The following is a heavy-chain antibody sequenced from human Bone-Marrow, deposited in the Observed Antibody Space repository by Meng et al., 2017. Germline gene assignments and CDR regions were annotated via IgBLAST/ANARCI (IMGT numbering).Heavy chain of an antibody. CDR3: ARQKILEWLLGGRHFDY. D-gene: IGHD3-3*01. CDR2: IYYSGST. Sequence: QVQLQQGGEGLLKPSETLSLTCAVYGGSFSGNSWSWIRQPPGKGLEWIGSIYYSGSTYYNPSLKSRVTISVDTSKNQFSLKLSSVTAADTAVYYCARQKILEWLLGGRHFDYWGQGTLVTVSS. CDR1: GGSFSGNS. J-gene: IGHJ4*02. V-gene: IGHV4-34*01.